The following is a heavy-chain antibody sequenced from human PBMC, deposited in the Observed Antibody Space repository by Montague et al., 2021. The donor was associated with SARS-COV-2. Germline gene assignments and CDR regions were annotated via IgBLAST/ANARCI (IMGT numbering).Heavy chain of an antibody. CDR3: ARHALGYFDWLNEGYFDY. Sequence: SETLSLTCAVYSGSLSGYYWSWIRQAPGKGLEWIGEVNYSGDTYYNPSLKSRVTISIDTSKNQFSLKLSSVTAADTAVYYCARHALGYFDWLNEGYFDYWGQGTLVTVSS. CDR1: SGSLSGYY. D-gene: IGHD3-9*01. J-gene: IGHJ4*02. CDR2: VNYSGDT. V-gene: IGHV4-34*01.